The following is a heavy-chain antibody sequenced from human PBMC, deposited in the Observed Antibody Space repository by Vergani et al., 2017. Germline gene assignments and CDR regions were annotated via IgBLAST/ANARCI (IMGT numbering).Heavy chain of an antibody. CDR2: IGSSGPYI. CDR3: ARDCTSGGCPDNYGMDV. Sequence: EVQLVESGGGLVKPGGSLRLYCAASGFTFSDFSMSWVRQAPGKGLEWVAFIGSSGPYINYADSVKGRFIISRDNTNNSLFLQLRSLRAEDAAVYYCARDCTSGGCPDNYGMDVWGQGATVTVSS. D-gene: IGHD2-8*01. CDR1: GFTFSDFS. V-gene: IGHV3-21*06. J-gene: IGHJ6*02.